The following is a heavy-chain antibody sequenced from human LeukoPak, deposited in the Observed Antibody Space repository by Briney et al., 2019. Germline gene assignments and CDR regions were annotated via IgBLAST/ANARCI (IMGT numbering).Heavy chain of an antibody. J-gene: IGHJ6*02. V-gene: IGHV4-34*01. Sequence: PSETLSLTCADYGGSFSGYYWSWIRQPPGKGLEWIGEINHSGSTNYNPSLKSRVTISVDTSKNQFSLKLSSVTAADTAVYYRARNGVRGYYYGYGMDVWGQGTTVTVSS. D-gene: IGHD2-8*01. CDR3: ARNGVRGYYYGYGMDV. CDR2: INHSGST. CDR1: GGSFSGYY.